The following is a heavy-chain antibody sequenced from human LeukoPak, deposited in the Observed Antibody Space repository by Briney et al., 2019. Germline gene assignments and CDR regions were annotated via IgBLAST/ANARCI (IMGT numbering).Heavy chain of an antibody. CDR1: GFTFSSYS. J-gene: IGHJ4*02. CDR2: IKQDGSEK. CDR3: ARALILAAADDY. V-gene: IGHV3-7*01. Sequence: GGSLRLSCAASGFTFSSYSMNWVRQAPGKGLEWVANIKQDGSEKYYVDSVKGRFTISRDNAKNSLYLQMNSLRAEDTAVYYCARALILAAADDYWGQGTLVTVSS. D-gene: IGHD6-13*01.